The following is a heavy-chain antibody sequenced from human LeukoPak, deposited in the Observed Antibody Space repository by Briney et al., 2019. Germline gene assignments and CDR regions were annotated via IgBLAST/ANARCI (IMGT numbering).Heavy chain of an antibody. CDR3: AEAMRGCQLLPGY. D-gene: IGHD2-2*01. Sequence: PGGSLRLSCAASGFTFVNYAMTWVRQAPGQGLECVSVITGSGGSTNYADSVKGRFTISRDNSKNTLYLQMNSLRADDTAVYYYAEAMRGCQLLPGYWGQGTLVTVSS. CDR1: GFTFVNYA. CDR2: ITGSGGST. V-gene: IGHV3-23*01. J-gene: IGHJ4*02.